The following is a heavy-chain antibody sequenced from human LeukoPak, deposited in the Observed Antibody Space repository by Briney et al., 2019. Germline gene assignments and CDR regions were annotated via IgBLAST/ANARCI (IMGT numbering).Heavy chain of an antibody. CDR3: AKDQYGGNPQYYFDY. CDR1: GFTFSSYA. CDR2: ISGSGGNT. V-gene: IGHV3-23*01. Sequence: GGSLRLSCAASGFTFSSYAMSWVRQAPGKGLDWVSVISGSGGNTYYADSVKGRFTISRDNSKNTLYLQVNSLRAEDTAVYYCAKDQYGGNPQYYFDYWGQGTLVTVSS. J-gene: IGHJ4*02. D-gene: IGHD4-23*01.